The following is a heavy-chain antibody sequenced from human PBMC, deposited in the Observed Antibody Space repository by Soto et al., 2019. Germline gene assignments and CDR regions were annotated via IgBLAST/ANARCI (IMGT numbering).Heavy chain of an antibody. J-gene: IGHJ6*02. D-gene: IGHD3-22*01. V-gene: IGHV1-2*04. Sequence: GASVKVSCKASGYTFTGYYMHWVRQAPGQGLEWMGWINPNSGGTNYAQKFQGWVTMTRDTSISTAYMELSRLRSDDTAVYYCARDRLSGKDAFDSSGYPGGSYGMDVWGQGTTVTVSS. CDR3: ARDRLSGKDAFDSSGYPGGSYGMDV. CDR2: INPNSGGT. CDR1: GYTFTGYY.